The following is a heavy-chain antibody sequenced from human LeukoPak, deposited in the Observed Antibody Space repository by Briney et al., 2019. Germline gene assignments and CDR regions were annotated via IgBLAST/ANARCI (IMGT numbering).Heavy chain of an antibody. D-gene: IGHD6-19*01. V-gene: IGHV3-7*01. CDR1: GFTVSSNY. J-gene: IGHJ4*02. Sequence: GGSLRLSCAASGFTVSSNYMSWVRQAPGKGLEWVADIKEDDSEKNYVDSVKGRFTISRDNAKSSLYLQMNSLKADDTAVYYCGRGSGWIFDYWGQGTLVTVSS. CDR2: IKEDDSEK. CDR3: GRGSGWIFDY.